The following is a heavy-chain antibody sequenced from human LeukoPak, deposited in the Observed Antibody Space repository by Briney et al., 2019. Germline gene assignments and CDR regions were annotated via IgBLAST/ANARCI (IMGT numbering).Heavy chain of an antibody. CDR3: ARAVDATGVSWFDP. J-gene: IGHJ5*02. D-gene: IGHD2-15*01. CDR1: GGTFSSYA. CDR2: FIPIFGTA. V-gene: IGHV1-69*01. Sequence: SVKVSCKASGGTFSSYAISWVRQAPGQGLEWMGGFIPIFGTANNAQKYQGRVTITADESTSTAYMELSSLRSEDTAVYYCARAVDATGVSWFDPWGQGTLVTVSS.